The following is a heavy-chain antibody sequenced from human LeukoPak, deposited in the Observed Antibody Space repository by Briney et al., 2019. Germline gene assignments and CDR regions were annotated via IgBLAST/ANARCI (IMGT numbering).Heavy chain of an antibody. CDR2: ISPLSGDT. CDR1: GYSFIAYY. CDR3: ARGSKAVAGPFDY. V-gene: IGHV1-2*02. Sequence: ASVKLSCKSSGYSFIAYYMHWVRLAPGQGLEWMGWISPLSGDTHYAQKFEGRVTMTSDTSISTSHMELIGLTSDDTAVYYCARGSKAVAGPFDYWGQGTLVTVSS. D-gene: IGHD6-19*01. J-gene: IGHJ4*02.